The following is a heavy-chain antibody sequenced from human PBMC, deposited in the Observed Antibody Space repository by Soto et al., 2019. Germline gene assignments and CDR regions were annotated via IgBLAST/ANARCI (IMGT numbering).Heavy chain of an antibody. CDR1: GGSISSSSYY. CDR3: ARTLEWLSGGYYYYGMDV. CDR2: IYYSGST. Sequence: WETLSLTCTVSGGSISSSSYYWGWIRQPPGKGLEWIGSIYYSGSTYYNPSLKSRVTISVDTSKNQFSLKLSSVTAADTAVYYCARTLEWLSGGYYYYGMDVWGQGTTVTVSS. J-gene: IGHJ6*02. D-gene: IGHD3-3*01. V-gene: IGHV4-39*01.